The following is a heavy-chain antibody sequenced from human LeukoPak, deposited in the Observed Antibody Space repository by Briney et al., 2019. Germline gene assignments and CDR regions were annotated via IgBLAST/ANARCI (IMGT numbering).Heavy chain of an antibody. D-gene: IGHD3-22*01. Sequence: SETLSLTCTVSGGSISSSSYYWGWIRQPPGKGLEWIGSIYYSGSTYYNPSLKSRVTISVDTSKNQFSLKLSSVTAADTALYYCASHPGPYYYDSSAYVGEFWGQGTLVTVSS. CDR2: IYYSGST. CDR3: ASHPGPYYYDSSAYVGEF. CDR1: GGSISSSSYY. V-gene: IGHV4-39*01. J-gene: IGHJ4*02.